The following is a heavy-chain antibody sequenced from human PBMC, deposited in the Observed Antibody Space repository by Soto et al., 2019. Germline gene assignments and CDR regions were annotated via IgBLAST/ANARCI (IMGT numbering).Heavy chain of an antibody. D-gene: IGHD3-9*01. CDR1: GXTATTTP. J-gene: IGHJ4*02. V-gene: IGHV3-23*01. CDR3: ATSFRYFDN. Sequence: GSLRLSCAGSGXTATTTPLGWVRQPPGKGLEWVTTISGTASRTYYVDSVKGRFFISRDNSKNTVTLQMNNLTLDDTAVYYCATSFRYFDNWGQGTRVTVSS. CDR2: ISGTASRT.